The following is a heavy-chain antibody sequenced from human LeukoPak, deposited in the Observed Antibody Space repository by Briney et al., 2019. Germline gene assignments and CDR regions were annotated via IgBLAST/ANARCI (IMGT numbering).Heavy chain of an antibody. D-gene: IGHD3-10*01. CDR3: ARDPGQLLGELAY. CDR2: IRYDGSNK. V-gene: IGHV3-30*02. Sequence: GGSLRLSCAASGFTFSSYGMHWVRQAPGKGLEWVAFIRYDGSNKCYADSVKGRFTISRDNSKNTLYLQMNSLRAEDTAVYYCARDPGQLLGELAYWGQGTLVTVSS. J-gene: IGHJ4*02. CDR1: GFTFSSYG.